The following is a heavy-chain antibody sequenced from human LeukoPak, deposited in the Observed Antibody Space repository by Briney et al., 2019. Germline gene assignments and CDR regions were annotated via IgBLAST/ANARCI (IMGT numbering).Heavy chain of an antibody. V-gene: IGHV3-11*01. D-gene: IGHD3-22*01. CDR1: GFTFSDYY. Sequence: GGSLRLSYAASGFTFSDYYMSWIRQAPGKGLEWVSYISSSGSTIYYADSVKGRFTISRDNAKNSLYLQMNSLRAEDTAVYYCARDGVITYYYDSSGYLAPPDFDYWGQGTLVTVSS. CDR2: ISSSGSTI. CDR3: ARDGVITYYYDSSGYLAPPDFDY. J-gene: IGHJ4*02.